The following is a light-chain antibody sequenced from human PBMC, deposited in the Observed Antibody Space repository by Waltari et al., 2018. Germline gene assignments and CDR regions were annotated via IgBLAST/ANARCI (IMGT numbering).Light chain of an antibody. CDR1: QGISSY. CDR2: AAS. Sequence: DIQLTQSPSFLSASVGDRVTITCRASQGISSYLAWYQQKPGKAPKLLIYAASTLQSGVPSTFSGSGSGTEFTLTISSLQPEDFATYYCQQLNGYPLTFGGWTKVEIK. CDR3: QQLNGYPLT. V-gene: IGKV1-9*01. J-gene: IGKJ4*01.